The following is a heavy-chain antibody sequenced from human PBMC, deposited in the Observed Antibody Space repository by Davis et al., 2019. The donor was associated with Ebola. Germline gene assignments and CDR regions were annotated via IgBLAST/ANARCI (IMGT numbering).Heavy chain of an antibody. Sequence: ASVKVSCKASGYTFTGYYMHWVRQAPGQGLEWMGWINPNSGGTNYAQKFQGRVTMTRDTSISTAYMELSRLRSEDTAVYYCARAEIVVVITPVDYWGQGTLVTV. V-gene: IGHV1-2*02. CDR1: GYTFTGYY. CDR3: ARAEIVVVITPVDY. CDR2: INPNSGGT. J-gene: IGHJ4*02. D-gene: IGHD3-22*01.